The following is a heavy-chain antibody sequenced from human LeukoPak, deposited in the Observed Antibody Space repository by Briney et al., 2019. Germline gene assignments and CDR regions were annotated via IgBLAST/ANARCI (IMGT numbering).Heavy chain of an antibody. V-gene: IGHV1-24*01. CDR3: ATVYSGWYIRD. D-gene: IGHD6-19*01. CDR1: GGTFSSYA. J-gene: IGHJ3*01. Sequence: ASVKVSCKASGGTFSSYAISWVRQAPGKGLEWMGGFDPEDGETIYAQKFQGRVTMTEDTSTDTAYMELSSLRSEDTAVYYCATVYSGWYIRDWGQGTMVTVSS. CDR2: FDPEDGET.